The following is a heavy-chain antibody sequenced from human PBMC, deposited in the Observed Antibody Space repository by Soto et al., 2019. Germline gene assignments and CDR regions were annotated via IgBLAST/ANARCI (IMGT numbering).Heavy chain of an antibody. CDR1: GGSISSGGYY. D-gene: IGHD5-12*01. CDR3: ARDYTLGGYDYGTRNQDYYYYGMDV. V-gene: IGHV4-31*03. CDR2: IYYSGST. J-gene: IGHJ6*02. Sequence: SETLSLTCTVSGGSISSGGYYWSWIRQHPGKGLEWIGYIYYSGSTYYNPSLKSRVTISVDTSKNQFSLKLSSVTAADTAVYYCARDYTLGGYDYGTRNQDYYYYGMDVWGQGTTVTVSS.